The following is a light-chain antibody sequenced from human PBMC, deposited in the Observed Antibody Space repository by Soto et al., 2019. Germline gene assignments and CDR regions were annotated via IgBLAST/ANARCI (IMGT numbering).Light chain of an antibody. V-gene: IGKV1-6*01. CDR1: QGIRND. Sequence: AIQMTQSPSSLSASVGDRVTITCRASQGIRNDLGWYQQKPGKGPKLLIYGASSLQSGVPSRFTGSGSGTDFTLTISSLQPEDFATYYCLQYYSYPMTFGQGTKVEIK. J-gene: IGKJ1*01. CDR2: GAS. CDR3: LQYYSYPMT.